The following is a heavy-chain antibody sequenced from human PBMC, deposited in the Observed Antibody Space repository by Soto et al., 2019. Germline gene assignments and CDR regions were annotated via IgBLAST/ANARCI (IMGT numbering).Heavy chain of an antibody. CDR2: IIPIFGTA. CDR1: GVTFSSYA. Sequence: QVQLVQSGAEVKKPGSSVKVSCKASGVTFSSYAISWVRQAPGQGLEWMGGIIPIFGTANYAQKFQGRVTITADESTSTADMELSSLRSEETAVYYCARHVPAAGYYYGMDVCGQGTTVTVSS. D-gene: IGHD2-2*01. J-gene: IGHJ6*02. V-gene: IGHV1-69*12. CDR3: ARHVPAAGYYYGMDV.